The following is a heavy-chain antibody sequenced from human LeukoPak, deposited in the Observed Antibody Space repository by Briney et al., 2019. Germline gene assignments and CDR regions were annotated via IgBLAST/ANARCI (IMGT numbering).Heavy chain of an antibody. CDR2: IYYSGST. V-gene: IGHV4-39*01. J-gene: IGHJ5*02. CDR3: ARSARDYAWFDP. Sequence: SETLSLTCTVCGGSISSSSYYWGWIRQPPGKGLEWIGSIYYSGSTYYNPSLKSRVTISVDTSKSQFSLKLSSVTAADTAVYYCARSARDYAWFDPWGQGTLVTVSS. D-gene: IGHD4-17*01. CDR1: GGSISSSSYY.